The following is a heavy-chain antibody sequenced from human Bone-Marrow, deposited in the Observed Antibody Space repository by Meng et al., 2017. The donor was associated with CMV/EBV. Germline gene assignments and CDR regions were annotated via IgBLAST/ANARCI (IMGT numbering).Heavy chain of an antibody. CDR3: ASTAPGYYDSSFDI. D-gene: IGHD3-22*01. CDR1: GGTFSSYT. CDR2: IIPIFGTA. Sequence: SVKVSCKASGGTFSSYTISWVRQAPGQGLEWMGRIIPIFGTANYAQKFQGRVTITTDESTSTAYMELSSLRSEDTAVYYCASTAPGYYDSSFDIWAQGTMVTVPS. J-gene: IGHJ3*02. V-gene: IGHV1-69*05.